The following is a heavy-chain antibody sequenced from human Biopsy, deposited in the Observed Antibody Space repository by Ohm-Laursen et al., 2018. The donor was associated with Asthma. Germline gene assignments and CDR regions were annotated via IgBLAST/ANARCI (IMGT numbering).Heavy chain of an antibody. D-gene: IGHD5-18*01. CDR1: GFTFSSYG. CDR2: ISYDGSNK. CDR3: ARFKRGYSYGYAGVFDY. V-gene: IGHV3-30*03. J-gene: IGHJ4*02. Sequence: SLRLSCAAPGFTFSSYGMHWVRQAPGKGLEWVAVISYDGSNKYYADSVKGRFTISRDNSKNTLYLQMNSLRAEDTAVYYCARFKRGYSYGYAGVFDYWGQGTLVTVSS.